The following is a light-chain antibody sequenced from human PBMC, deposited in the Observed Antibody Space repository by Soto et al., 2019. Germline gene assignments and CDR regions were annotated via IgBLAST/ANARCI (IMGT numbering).Light chain of an antibody. Sequence: QSALTQPASVSGSPGQSITISCTGASSDVGGYNYVSWYQQHPGKAPKLIIYDVSNRPSGVSDRFSGSKSGNTASLTISGLQTGDEADYFCSSCATSSTLHVFGTGTKLTVL. J-gene: IGLJ1*01. CDR3: SSCATSSTLHV. CDR1: SSDVGGYNY. CDR2: DVS. V-gene: IGLV2-14*03.